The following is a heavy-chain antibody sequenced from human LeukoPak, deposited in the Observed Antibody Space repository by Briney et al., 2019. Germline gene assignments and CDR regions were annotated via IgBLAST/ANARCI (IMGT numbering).Heavy chain of an antibody. CDR2: ISGSGGST. V-gene: IGHV3-23*01. Sequence: PGGSLRLSCAASGFTFSSYAMSWVRQAPGKGLEWVSAISGSGGSTYYADSVKGRFTISRDNSKNTLYLQMNSLRAEDTAVYYCAKDLSGYSYPYYFDYWGQGTLVTVSS. CDR3: AKDLSGYSYPYYFDY. J-gene: IGHJ4*02. CDR1: GFTFSSYA. D-gene: IGHD5-18*01.